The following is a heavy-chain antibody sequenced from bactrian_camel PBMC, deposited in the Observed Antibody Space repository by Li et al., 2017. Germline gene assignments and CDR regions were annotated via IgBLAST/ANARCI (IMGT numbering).Heavy chain of an antibody. CDR1: GFTFSSYD. V-gene: IGHV3S40*01. CDR3: VKADAHSWQFGY. Sequence: DVQLVESGGGLVQPGGSLRLSCAASGFTFSSYDMSWVRQAPGKGLEWISGINSDGDSPYYADSVKGRFTISGDNAKNTLYLQLNSLKSEDTAMYYCVKADAHSWQFGYWGQGTQVTVS. CDR2: INSDGDSP. J-gene: IGHJ6*01. D-gene: IGHD7*01.